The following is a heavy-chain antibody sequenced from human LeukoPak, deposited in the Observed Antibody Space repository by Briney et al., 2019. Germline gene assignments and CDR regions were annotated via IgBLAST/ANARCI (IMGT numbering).Heavy chain of an antibody. J-gene: IGHJ4*02. V-gene: IGHV4-39*02. CDR3: TRDRRDDPYYFDY. CDR2: IYYSGST. CDR1: GGSISSSSYY. Sequence: SETLSLTCTVSGGSISSSSYYWGWIRQPPGKGLEWIGSIYYSGSTYYNPSLKSRVTISVDTSKNQFSLKLSSVTAADTAVYYCTRDRRDDPYYFDYWGQGTLVTVSS.